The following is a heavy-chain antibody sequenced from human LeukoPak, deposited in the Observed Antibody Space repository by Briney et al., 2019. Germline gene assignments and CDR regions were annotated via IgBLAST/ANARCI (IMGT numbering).Heavy chain of an antibody. CDR1: GFTFRIYA. D-gene: IGHD1-1*01. Sequence: GSSLRLSCAASGFTFRIYAMSWVRQAPGKGLEWVSGISGSDASTFYADSVMGRFTISRDNSMNTLYLQMNNVRAEDAAVYYCAKDKTRSPDDPPDYWGQGTLVTVSS. CDR3: AKDKTRSPDDPPDY. V-gene: IGHV3-23*01. CDR2: ISGSDAST. J-gene: IGHJ4*02.